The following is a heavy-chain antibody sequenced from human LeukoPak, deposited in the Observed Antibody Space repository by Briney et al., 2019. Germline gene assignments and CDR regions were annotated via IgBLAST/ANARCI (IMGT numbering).Heavy chain of an antibody. J-gene: IGHJ3*02. CDR2: IYYSGST. CDR1: GGSISSGGYY. V-gene: IGHV4-31*03. CDR3: ARDQLSPYDSSGYYYRPDAFDI. Sequence: SQTLSLTCTVSGGSISSGGYYWSWTRQHPGKGLEWIRYIYYSGSTYYNPSLKSRVTISVDTSKNQFSLKLSSVTAADTAVYYCARDQLSPYDSSGYYYRPDAFDIWGQGTMVTVSS. D-gene: IGHD3-22*01.